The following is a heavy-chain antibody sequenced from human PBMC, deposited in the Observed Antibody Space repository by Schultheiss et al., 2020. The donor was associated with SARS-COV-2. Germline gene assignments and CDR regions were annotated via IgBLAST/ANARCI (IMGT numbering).Heavy chain of an antibody. Sequence: GGSLRLSCAASGFTFSSYGMHWVRQAPGKGLEWVAVIWYDGSNKYYADSVKGRFTISRDNAKNTLYLQMNSLRAEDTAVYYCARDPEQQLVDYYYYGMDVWGQGTTVTVSS. CDR3: ARDPEQQLVDYYYYGMDV. CDR1: GFTFSSYG. D-gene: IGHD6-13*01. CDR2: IWYDGSNK. J-gene: IGHJ6*02. V-gene: IGHV3-33*01.